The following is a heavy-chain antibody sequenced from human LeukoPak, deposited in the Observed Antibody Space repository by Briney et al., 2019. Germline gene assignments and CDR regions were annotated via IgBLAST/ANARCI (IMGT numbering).Heavy chain of an antibody. CDR3: ARGTYYSGSGPGNWFDP. CDR1: GFSVSDYY. J-gene: IGHJ5*02. D-gene: IGHD3-10*01. CDR2: ITRKDAI. Sequence: GGSLRLSCTASGFSVSDYYMNWIRQSPGKGLEWVSHITRKDAIEYADSVRGRFTISRDNANNLLYLQMDSLRPEDTAVYYWARGTYYSGSGPGNWFDPWGHGTLVTVSS. V-gene: IGHV3-11*01.